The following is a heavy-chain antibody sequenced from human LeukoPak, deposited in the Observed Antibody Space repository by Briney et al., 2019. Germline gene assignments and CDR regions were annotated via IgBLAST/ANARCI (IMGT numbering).Heavy chain of an antibody. Sequence: GGSLRLSCAASGFTFSDYLMSGVRQAPGKGLEWVANIKEDGSEKNYVDSVKGRFTISRDNAKNSLYLQMNSLRAEDTAVYYCARKTYCYDSSALGWFDPWGQGTLVTVSS. D-gene: IGHD3-22*01. CDR3: ARKTYCYDSSALGWFDP. CDR1: GFTFSDYL. V-gene: IGHV3-7*05. J-gene: IGHJ5*02. CDR2: IKEDGSEK.